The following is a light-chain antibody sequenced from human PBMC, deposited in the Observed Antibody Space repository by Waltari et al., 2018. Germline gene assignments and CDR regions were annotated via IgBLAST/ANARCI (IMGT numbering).Light chain of an antibody. Sequence: EIVMTQSPATLSVSPGERATLSRRASQTIRDNLAWYQQKPGQAPRLLIYGASIRATSIPAGFTGSGSGTEFTLTISSLQSEDFAVYYCQQYNNWPLTFGGGTKVEIK. CDR1: QTIRDN. CDR3: QQYNNWPLT. J-gene: IGKJ4*01. V-gene: IGKV3-15*01. CDR2: GAS.